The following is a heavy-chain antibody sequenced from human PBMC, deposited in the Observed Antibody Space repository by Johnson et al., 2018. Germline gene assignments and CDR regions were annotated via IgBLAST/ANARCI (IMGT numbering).Heavy chain of an antibody. D-gene: IGHD3-10*01. Sequence: QVQLVQSGAEVKKSGASVKVSCKASGYTFTSYAIHWVRQAPGQRLEWMGWINAGNGNTKYSQNFQGRVIITTDTSATTAYMEVSSLRSEDTAVYYCARSLEAPFYCYMDVWGKGTTVTVSS. CDR3: ARSLEAPFYCYMDV. V-gene: IGHV1-3*01. J-gene: IGHJ6*03. CDR1: GYTFTSYA. CDR2: INAGNGNT.